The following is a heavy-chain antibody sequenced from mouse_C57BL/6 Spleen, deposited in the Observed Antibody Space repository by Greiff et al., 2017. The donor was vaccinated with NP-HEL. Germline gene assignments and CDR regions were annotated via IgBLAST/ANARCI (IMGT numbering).Heavy chain of an antibody. CDR3: VRQIYYGYDDAMDY. CDR2: IRSKSNNYAT. Sequence: EVQGVESGGGLVQPKGSLKLSCAASGFSFNTYAMNWVRQAPGKGLEWVARIRSKSNNYATYYADSVKDRFTISRDDSESMLYLQMNNLKTEDTAMYYCVRQIYYGYDDAMDYWGQGTSVTVSS. J-gene: IGHJ4*01. V-gene: IGHV10-1*01. CDR1: GFSFNTYA. D-gene: IGHD2-2*01.